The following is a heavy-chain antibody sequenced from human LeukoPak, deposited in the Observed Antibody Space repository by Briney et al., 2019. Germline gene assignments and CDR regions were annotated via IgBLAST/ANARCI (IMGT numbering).Heavy chain of an antibody. CDR3: ARGTDQWFGETPYYFDS. V-gene: IGHV3-48*03. CDR1: GFTFSSYE. Sequence: TGGSLRLSCTASGFTFSSYEMNWVRQAPGKGLEWVSYMSRSGGTRYYADSVKGRFTISRDNAKKSLYLQMNSLRAEDTSVYYCARGTDQWFGETPYYFDSWGQGTLVTVSS. J-gene: IGHJ4*02. CDR2: MSRSGGTR. D-gene: IGHD3-10*01.